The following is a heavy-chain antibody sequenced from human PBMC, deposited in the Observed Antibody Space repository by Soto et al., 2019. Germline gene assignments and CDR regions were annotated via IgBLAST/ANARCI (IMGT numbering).Heavy chain of an antibody. CDR2: ISAHNGNT. D-gene: IGHD3-10*01. V-gene: IGHV1-18*01. J-gene: IGHJ4*02. CDR1: GYIFTSYG. Sequence: QAHLVQSGPEVKKPGASVKVSCKGSGYIFTSYGIAWVRQAPGQGLEWMGWISAHNGNTEYAQKFQGRVTVTRDISTSPAYLELRCLISDDTALYYCARGRYGAYWGQGALVTVSS. CDR3: ARGRYGAY.